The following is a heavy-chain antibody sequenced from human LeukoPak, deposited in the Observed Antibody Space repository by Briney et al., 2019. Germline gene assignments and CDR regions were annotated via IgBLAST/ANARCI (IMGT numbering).Heavy chain of an antibody. D-gene: IGHD2-2*01. Sequence: ASVKVSCKASGGTFSSYAISWVRQAPGQGLEWMGGIIPIFGTANNAQKFQGRVTITADESTSTAYMELSSLRSEDTAVYYCARESREWPGGCGSTSCQSYYYYGMDVWGKGTTVTVSS. CDR2: IIPIFGTA. V-gene: IGHV1-69*13. CDR1: GGTFSSYA. CDR3: ARESREWPGGCGSTSCQSYYYYGMDV. J-gene: IGHJ6*04.